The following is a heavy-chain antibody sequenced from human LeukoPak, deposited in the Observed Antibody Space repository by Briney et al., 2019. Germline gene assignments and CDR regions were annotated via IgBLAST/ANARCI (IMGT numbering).Heavy chain of an antibody. V-gene: IGHV3-33*01. Sequence: PGGSLRLSCAASGFTFSTYGMHWVRQAPGKGLEWVAVIWYDGSIKYYADSVKGRFTISRDNSKNTLYLQMNSLRAEDTAVYYCARAVGPFDFWGPGTIVIVSS. J-gene: IGHJ3*01. CDR1: GFTFSTYG. CDR2: IWYDGSIK. CDR3: ARAVGPFDF.